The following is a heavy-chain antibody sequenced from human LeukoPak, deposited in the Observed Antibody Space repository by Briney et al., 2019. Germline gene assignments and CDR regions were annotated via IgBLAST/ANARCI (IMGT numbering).Heavy chain of an antibody. CDR1: GYTFTRYE. V-gene: IGHV1-2*02. Sequence: ASVKVSCKASGYTFTRYEINWLRQPTGQELEGMGWINPNSGGTKYAKKFQGRVTMTRDTSISTAYRDLSRLRSDDTAVYCCARGQSVAQGVVPGYWGQGALVTVSS. J-gene: IGHJ4*02. CDR2: INPNSGGT. CDR3: ARGQSVAQGVVPGY. D-gene: IGHD2-15*01.